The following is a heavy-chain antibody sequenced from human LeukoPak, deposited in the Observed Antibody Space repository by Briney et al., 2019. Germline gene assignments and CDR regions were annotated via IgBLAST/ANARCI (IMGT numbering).Heavy chain of an antibody. D-gene: IGHD3-22*01. V-gene: IGHV4-59*01. CDR2: IYYSGST. J-gene: IGHJ4*02. Sequence: SETLSLTCTVSGGSISSYYWSWIRQPPGKGLEWIGYIYYSGSTNYNPSLKSRVTISVDTSKNQFSLKLSSVTAADTAVYYCARRGYYDSSGRRKPFDYWGQGTLVTVSS. CDR1: GGSISSYY. CDR3: ARRGYYDSSGRRKPFDY.